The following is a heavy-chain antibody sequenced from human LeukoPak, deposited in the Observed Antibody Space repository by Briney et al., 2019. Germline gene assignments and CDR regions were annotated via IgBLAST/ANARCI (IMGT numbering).Heavy chain of an antibody. D-gene: IGHD3-22*01. CDR1: GYTFTSYC. CDR3: AREDYDSSGYYFSWFDP. J-gene: IGHJ5*02. CDR2: INPSGGST. Sequence: ASVKVSCKASGYTFTSYCMHWVRQAPGQGLEWMGIINPSGGSTSYAQKFQGRVTMTRDTSTSTVYMELSSLRSEDTAVYYCAREDYDSSGYYFSWFDPWGQGTLVTVSS. V-gene: IGHV1-46*01.